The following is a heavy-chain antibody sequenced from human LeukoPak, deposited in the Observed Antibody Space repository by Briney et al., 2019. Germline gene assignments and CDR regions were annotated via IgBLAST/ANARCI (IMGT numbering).Heavy chain of an antibody. Sequence: SETLSLTCTVSGGSISSYYWSWIRQPLGKGLEWIGYIHYTGSTSYNPSLKSRVTMSVDTSKNQFSLKLSSVTAADTAVYYCARVEEGYGSGRRENYYYYYMDVWGKGTTVTISS. CDR3: ARVEEGYGSGRRENYYYYYMDV. V-gene: IGHV4-59*01. D-gene: IGHD3-10*01. CDR1: GGSISSYY. CDR2: IHYTGST. J-gene: IGHJ6*03.